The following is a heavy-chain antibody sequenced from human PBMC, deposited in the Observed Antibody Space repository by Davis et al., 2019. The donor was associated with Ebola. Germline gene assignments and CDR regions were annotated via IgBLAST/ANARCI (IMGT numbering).Heavy chain of an antibody. V-gene: IGHV1-18*01. J-gene: IGHJ6*03. Sequence: ASVKVSCKASGYTFTSYGISWVRQAPGQGLEWMGWISAYNGNTNYAQKLQGRVTMTTDTSTSTAYMELRSLRSDDTAVYYCARDLKSGTHKSYYYYMDVWGKGTTVTVSS. CDR2: ISAYNGNT. CDR3: ARDLKSGTHKSYYYYMDV. CDR1: GYTFTSYG. D-gene: IGHD1-7*01.